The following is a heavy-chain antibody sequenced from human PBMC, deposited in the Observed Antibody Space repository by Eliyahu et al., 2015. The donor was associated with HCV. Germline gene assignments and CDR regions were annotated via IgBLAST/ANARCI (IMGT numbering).Heavy chain of an antibody. CDR2: IYFRGNT. Sequence: QVHLQESGPGLVKPSGTLSLTCTVXNGTVTXXXRYWTLIPPPPGKGLEWSGFIYFRGNTNYNPSLKNRVTISIDTSKNQFYLSLKSVTAADTAVYYCATLDTNXRASGTWTYDPWGQGTLVTVSS. J-gene: IGHJ5*02. V-gene: IGHV4-61*01. D-gene: IGHD3-10*01. CDR1: NGTVTXXXRY. CDR3: ATLDTNXRASGTWTYDP.